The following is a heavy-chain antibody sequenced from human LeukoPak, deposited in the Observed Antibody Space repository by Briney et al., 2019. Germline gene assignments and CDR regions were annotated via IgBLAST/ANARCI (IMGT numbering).Heavy chain of an antibody. CDR2: LYYSGGT. CDR1: GGSISSYY. CDR3: AREGSYWYFDL. J-gene: IGHJ2*01. D-gene: IGHD2-15*01. V-gene: IGHV4-59*01. Sequence: PSETLSLTCTVSGGSISSYYWSWIRQPPEKGLELIGYLYYSGGTNYNPSLKSRVTISVDTSKNQFSLKLSSVTAADTAVYYCAREGSYWYFDLWGRGTLVTVSS.